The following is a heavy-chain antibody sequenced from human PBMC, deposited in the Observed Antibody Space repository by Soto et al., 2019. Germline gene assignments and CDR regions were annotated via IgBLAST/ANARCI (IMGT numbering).Heavy chain of an antibody. CDR3: ARAQITIFGVVTLDY. V-gene: IGHV4-59*01. D-gene: IGHD3-3*01. Sequence: SETLSLTCTVSGGSISSYYWSWIRQPPGKGLEWIGYIYYSGSTNYNPSLKSRVTISVDTSKNQFSLKLSSVTAADTAVYYCARAQITIFGVVTLDYWRQRTLVTVSS. CDR1: GGSISSYY. J-gene: IGHJ4*02. CDR2: IYYSGST.